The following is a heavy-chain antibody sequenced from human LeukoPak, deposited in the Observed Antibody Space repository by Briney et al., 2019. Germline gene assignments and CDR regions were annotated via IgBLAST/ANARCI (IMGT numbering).Heavy chain of an antibody. CDR2: IYYSGSA. Sequence: SETLSLTCTVSGGSISSYYWSWIRQPPGKGPEWIGYIYYSGSANYNPSLKSRVTISVDTSKNQFSLKLSSVTAADTAVYYCARDSISYYYGSRGFDPWGQGTLVTVSS. J-gene: IGHJ5*02. D-gene: IGHD3-10*01. CDR3: ARDSISYYYGSRGFDP. CDR1: GGSISSYY. V-gene: IGHV4-59*01.